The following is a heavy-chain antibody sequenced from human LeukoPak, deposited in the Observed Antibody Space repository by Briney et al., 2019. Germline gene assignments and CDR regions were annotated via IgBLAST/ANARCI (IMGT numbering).Heavy chain of an antibody. CDR1: GDPFTSYV. CDR3: ARLAYDSSGYYAFDI. Sequence: SVKVSCKASGDPFTSYVLSWVRQAPGQGLEWMGRIIPILGIANYAQKFQGRVTITADKSTSTAYMELSSLRSEDTAVYYCARLAYDSSGYYAFDIWGQGTMVTVSS. CDR2: IIPILGIA. J-gene: IGHJ3*02. V-gene: IGHV1-69*04. D-gene: IGHD3-22*01.